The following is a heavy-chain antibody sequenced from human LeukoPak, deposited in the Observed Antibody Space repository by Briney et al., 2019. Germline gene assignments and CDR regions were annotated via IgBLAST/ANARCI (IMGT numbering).Heavy chain of an antibody. CDR3: ARHRGAYSSTELLLYYYYYMDV. CDR2: IYTSGST. D-gene: IGHD6-13*01. V-gene: IGHV4-4*07. Sequence: SETLSLTCTVSGGSISSSYWNWIRQPAGTGLEWIGRIYTSGSTNYNPSLKSRVTISVDTSKNQFSLKLSSVTAADTAVYYCARHRGAYSSTELLLYYYYYMDVWGKGTTVTVSS. J-gene: IGHJ6*03. CDR1: GGSISSSY.